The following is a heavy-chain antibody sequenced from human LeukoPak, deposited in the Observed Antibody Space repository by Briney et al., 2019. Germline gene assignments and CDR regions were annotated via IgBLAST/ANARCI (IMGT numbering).Heavy chain of an antibody. CDR2: IYYSGST. CDR1: GYSISSGYF. Sequence: SSETLSLTCTVSGYSISSGYFWGWIRQPPMKGLEWIGSIYYSGSTYYNPSLKSRVTISVDTSKNQFSLKLSSVTAADTAVYYCARPLQDDSSGPRVGYYFDYWGQGTLVTVSS. V-gene: IGHV4-38-2*02. D-gene: IGHD3-22*01. CDR3: ARPLQDDSSGPRVGYYFDY. J-gene: IGHJ4*02.